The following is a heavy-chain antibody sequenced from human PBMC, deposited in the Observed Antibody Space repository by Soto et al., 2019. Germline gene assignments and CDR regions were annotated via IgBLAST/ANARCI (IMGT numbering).Heavy chain of an antibody. D-gene: IGHD1-26*01. J-gene: IGHJ4*02. CDR3: ARGNLSFDFDS. Sequence: QIQLVEYGGDVVQPGKSLRLSCAASGFNFGFFGMHWVRQAPGKGLEWVAFISGDGINTQYADSVRGRFTLSRDYSRKTMYLQMDSLRDEDTALYYCARGNLSFDFDSWGLGTLVTVSS. V-gene: IGHV3-30*03. CDR1: GFNFGFFG. CDR2: ISGDGINT.